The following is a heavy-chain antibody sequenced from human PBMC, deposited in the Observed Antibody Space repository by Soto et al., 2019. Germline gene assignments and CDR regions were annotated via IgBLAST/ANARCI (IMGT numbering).Heavy chain of an antibody. D-gene: IGHD2-21*01. Sequence: QVHLVESGGGLVKPGGSLRLSCATSGFPFNDYYMSWIRQAPGKGLEWLSHISPKSTYRNYAHSVKGRFTISRDNTKSSLFLQMSSLGVDDTAVYYCARGGGGGLFEHWGQGVLVTVSS. CDR3: ARGGGGGLFEH. J-gene: IGHJ4*02. V-gene: IGHV3-11*06. CDR1: GFPFNDYY. CDR2: ISPKSTYR.